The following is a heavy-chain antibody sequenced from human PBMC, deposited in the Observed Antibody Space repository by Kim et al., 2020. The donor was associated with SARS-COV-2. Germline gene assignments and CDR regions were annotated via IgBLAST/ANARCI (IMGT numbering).Heavy chain of an antibody. CDR2: IKQDGTDK. CDR1: GFSLGDYW. Sequence: GGSLRLSCAASGFSLGDYWMNWVRQAPGKGLEWVANIKQDGTDKHYVDSVKVRFTISRDNAKNSLYLQMNSLRAEDTAVYYCARWTSTSYYWGQGSLVTVSS. CDR3: ARWTSTSYY. V-gene: IGHV3-7*01. J-gene: IGHJ4*02. D-gene: IGHD2-2*01.